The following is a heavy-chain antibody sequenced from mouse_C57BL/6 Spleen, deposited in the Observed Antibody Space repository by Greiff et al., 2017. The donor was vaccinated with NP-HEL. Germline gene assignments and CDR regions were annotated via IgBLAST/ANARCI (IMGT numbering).Heavy chain of an antibody. CDR2: IYPSDSET. V-gene: IGHV1-61*01. Sequence: QVQLQQPGAELVRPGSSVKLSCKASGYTFTSYWMDWVKQRPGQGLEWIGNIYPSDSETHYNQKFKDKATLTVDKSSSTAYMQLSSLTSEDSAVYYCARGNGNYWYFGVWGTGATVSVAS. J-gene: IGHJ1*03. D-gene: IGHD2-1*01. CDR1: GYTFTSYW. CDR3: ARGNGNYWYFGV.